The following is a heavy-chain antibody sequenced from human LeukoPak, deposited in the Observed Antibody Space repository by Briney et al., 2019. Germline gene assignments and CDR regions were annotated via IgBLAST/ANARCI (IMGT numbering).Heavy chain of an antibody. V-gene: IGHV3-21*04. Sequence: GGSLRLSCAASGFTFSSYSMNWVRQAPGKGLEWASSISSSSSYIYYADSVKGRFTISRDNAKNSLYLQMNSLRAEDTAVYDCARVMYYDSSGGECDYFDYWGQETLVTVSS. D-gene: IGHD3-22*01. J-gene: IGHJ4*02. CDR2: ISSSSSYI. CDR1: GFTFSSYS. CDR3: ARVMYYDSSGGECDYFDY.